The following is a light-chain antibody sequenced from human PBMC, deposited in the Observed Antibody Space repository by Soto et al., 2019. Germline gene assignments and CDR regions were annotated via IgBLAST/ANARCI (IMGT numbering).Light chain of an antibody. CDR3: QQRSNWPPRIT. Sequence: EIVLTHSPATLSLSPCERATLSWSASQSVSSYLAWDQQKPGQAPRLLIYDASNRATGIPARFSGSGSGTDFILTISSLEPEDFAVYYCQQRSNWPPRITFGQGTRLEI. CDR2: DAS. J-gene: IGKJ5*01. CDR1: QSVSSY. V-gene: IGKV3-11*01.